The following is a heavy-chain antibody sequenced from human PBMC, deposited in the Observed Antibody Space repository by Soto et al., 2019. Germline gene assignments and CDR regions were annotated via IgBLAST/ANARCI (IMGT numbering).Heavy chain of an antibody. Sequence: EVQVLESGGGLVQPGGSLRLSCEGSEFTVSGHAMTWLRQAPGKGPEWVSTITADGGTYYADSVKGRFAMSRDTSEHTLYLQMNSLGAEDTAAYYCAPHVSCSGGSCQYDAFAIRGQGTMVTVSS. J-gene: IGHJ3*02. CDR1: EFTVSGHA. CDR2: ITADGGT. V-gene: IGHV3-23*01. D-gene: IGHD2-15*01. CDR3: APHVSCSGGSCQYDAFAI.